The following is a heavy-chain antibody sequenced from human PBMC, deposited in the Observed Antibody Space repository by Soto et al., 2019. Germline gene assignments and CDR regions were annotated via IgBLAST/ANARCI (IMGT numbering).Heavy chain of an antibody. CDR1: GYTFTTHG. Sequence: QVKLVQSGAEVKKPGASVKVSCKASGYTFTTHGISWVRQAPGQGLEWMGWVAGDNGHRNYAQSLQGRVTMTTDTTTNTAYMDLRSLRSDDTAVYYCARDLGYCLCGTCYREWFDSWGQGTLVTVSS. V-gene: IGHV1-18*01. CDR3: ARDLGYCLCGTCYREWFDS. CDR2: VAGDNGHR. J-gene: IGHJ5*01. D-gene: IGHD2-15*01.